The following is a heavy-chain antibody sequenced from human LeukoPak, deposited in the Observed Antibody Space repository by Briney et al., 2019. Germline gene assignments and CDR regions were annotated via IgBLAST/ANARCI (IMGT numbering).Heavy chain of an antibody. Sequence: GGSLRLSCAASGFTFSSYGMHWVRQAPGKGLEWVAVISYDGSNKYYADSVKGRFTISRDNSKNTLYLQMNSLRAEDTAVYYCAKYTGYQYYLDYWGQGTLVTVSS. V-gene: IGHV3-30*18. D-gene: IGHD2-2*01. CDR2: ISYDGSNK. CDR3: AKYTGYQYYLDY. CDR1: GFTFSSYG. J-gene: IGHJ4*02.